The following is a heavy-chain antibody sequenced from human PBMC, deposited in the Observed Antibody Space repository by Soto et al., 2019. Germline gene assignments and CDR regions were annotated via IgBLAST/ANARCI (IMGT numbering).Heavy chain of an antibody. V-gene: IGHV1-2*02. CDR2: IDPKHGGT. D-gene: IGHD3-10*01. Sequence: QVQLVQSGTEVKKPGASVKVSCQASGYSIIAYYIHWVRQAPGQGLEWMGWIDPKHGGTVSAQKFQGRLTMTRDTSISPVYMDLSGLTSDDTALYYCGRDDYGIFPYWGQGSLVTVSS. J-gene: IGHJ4*02. CDR1: GYSIIAYY. CDR3: GRDDYGIFPY.